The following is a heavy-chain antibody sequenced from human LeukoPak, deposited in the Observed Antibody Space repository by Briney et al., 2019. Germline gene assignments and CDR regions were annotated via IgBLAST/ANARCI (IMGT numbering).Heavy chain of an antibody. V-gene: IGHV3-23*01. CDR3: GEVQTVDKFDY. J-gene: IGHJ4*01. CDR1: GFTFSNYA. D-gene: IGHD1-1*01. CDR2: ISNNGVNT. Sequence: GGSLRLSCAASGFTFSNYAMSWVRQAPGKGLEWVSAISNNGVNTYYADSVKGRFTISRDNSKNTLYLQMTSLRHEDTAVYYCGEVQTVDKFDYWGRGTLVTVSS.